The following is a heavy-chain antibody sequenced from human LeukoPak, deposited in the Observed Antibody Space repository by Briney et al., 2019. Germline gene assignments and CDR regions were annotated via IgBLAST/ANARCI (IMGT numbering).Heavy chain of an antibody. CDR1: GCSFSGYA. CDR2: ISGSGATK. J-gene: IGHJ4*02. D-gene: IGHD4-11*01. CDR3: AKSLRGYSASRFDC. V-gene: IGHV3-23*01. Sequence: PGGSLRLSCAASGCSFSGYAMSWVRQAPGKGLEWVSTISGSGATKYYADSVKGRFIISRDNSKNTLYLQMNSLRAEDTAVYYCAKSLRGYSASRFDCWGQGTLVTVSS.